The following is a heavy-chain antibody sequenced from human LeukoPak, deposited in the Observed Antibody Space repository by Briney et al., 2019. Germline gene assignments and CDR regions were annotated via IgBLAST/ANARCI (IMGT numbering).Heavy chain of an antibody. D-gene: IGHD1-26*01. V-gene: IGHV2-5*01. CDR2: IYWNDDK. CDR1: GXXLXXXGXG. J-gene: IGHJ3*02. CDR3: AHRLVTPSFDALDI. Sequence: SGPTLWKPTQNLTXTCTFAGXXLXXXGXGXGWXRQXXGKAXXXXXXIYWNDDKHYSPSLKSRLTITKDTSKNQVVLTMTNMDPVDTATYYCAHRLVTPSFDALDIWGQGTMVTVSS.